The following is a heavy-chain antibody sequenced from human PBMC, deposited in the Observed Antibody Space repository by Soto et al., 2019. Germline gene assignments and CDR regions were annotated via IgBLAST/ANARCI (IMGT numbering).Heavy chain of an antibody. CDR1: GFTFSSYG. CDR2: IWYDGSNK. D-gene: IGHD5-12*01. Sequence: GVSLRLSCAASGFTFSSYGMHWVRQAPGKGLEWVAVIWYDGSNKYYADSVKGRFTISRDNSKNTLYLQMNSLRAEDTAVYYCVKGGGYDWDDYYYYGMDVWGQGTTVTVSS. J-gene: IGHJ6*02. V-gene: IGHV3-30*02. CDR3: VKGGGYDWDDYYYYGMDV.